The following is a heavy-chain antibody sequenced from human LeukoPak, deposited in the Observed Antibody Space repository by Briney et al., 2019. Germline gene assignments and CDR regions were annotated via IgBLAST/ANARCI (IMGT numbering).Heavy chain of an antibody. J-gene: IGHJ4*02. CDR3: ARVTMVRGVTDKEGIDY. CDR1: GFTFSSYW. CDR2: INHSGST. V-gene: IGHV4-34*01. Sequence: GSLRLSCAASGFTFSSYWMSWVRQPPGKGLEWIGEINHSGSTNYNPSLKSRVTISVDTSKNQFSLKLSSVTAADTAVYYCARVTMVRGVTDKEGIDYWGQGTLVTVSS. D-gene: IGHD3-10*01.